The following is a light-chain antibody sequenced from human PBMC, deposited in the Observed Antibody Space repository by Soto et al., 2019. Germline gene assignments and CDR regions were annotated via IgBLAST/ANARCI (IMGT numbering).Light chain of an antibody. Sequence: ELVLTQSPGTLSLSPGEIATLSCSASQPVSSNFLAWYQQKPGQAPRLLIYGVSSRASGIPDRFFGSGSGTDFTLTINRLEPEDFAVYYCQQYANSPITFGQGTRLKIK. CDR3: QQYANSPIT. CDR1: QPVSSNF. CDR2: GVS. V-gene: IGKV3-20*01. J-gene: IGKJ5*01.